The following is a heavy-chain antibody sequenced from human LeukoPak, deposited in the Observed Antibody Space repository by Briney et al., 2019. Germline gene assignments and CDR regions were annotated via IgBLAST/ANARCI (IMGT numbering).Heavy chain of an antibody. CDR1: GFTLSNHW. CDR2: INNDGTIT. V-gene: IGHV3-74*01. J-gene: IGHJ5*02. D-gene: IGHD4-17*01. CDR3: ARGYGDRLDCFDP. Sequence: GGSLRLSCAASGFTLSNHWMHWVRQAPGKGLVWVSRINNDGTITTYADSVKGRFTISRDNAKSTLYLQMDSLRAEGTAVYYCARGYGDRLDCFDPWGQGTLVTVSS.